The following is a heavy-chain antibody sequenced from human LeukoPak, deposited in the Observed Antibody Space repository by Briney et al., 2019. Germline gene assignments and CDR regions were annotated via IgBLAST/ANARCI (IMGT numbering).Heavy chain of an antibody. Sequence: GGSLRLSCAVSGFTFSNYWMRWVRQAPGKGLEWVANIKKDGSEQHYGDSVKGRFTISRENSKNTLYLQMNSLRAEDTAVYYCARDRGYTYGHPFDYWGQGTLVTVSS. CDR1: GFTFSNYW. J-gene: IGHJ4*02. D-gene: IGHD5-18*01. CDR3: ARDRGYTYGHPFDY. CDR2: IKKDGSEQ. V-gene: IGHV3-7*01.